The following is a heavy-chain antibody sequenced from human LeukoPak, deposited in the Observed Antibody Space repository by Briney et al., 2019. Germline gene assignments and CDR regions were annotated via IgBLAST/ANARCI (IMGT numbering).Heavy chain of an antibody. J-gene: IGHJ4*02. Sequence: GGSLRLSCAASGFIIATYNMNWVRQAPGKGLEWVSFINLSSDIIYYADSVKGRFTISRDNAKNSLYLQMNSLRAEDTALYYCAKPHEGYSSSWDYFDYWGQGTLVTVSS. CDR3: AKPHEGYSSSWDYFDY. CDR1: GFIIATYN. V-gene: IGHV3-21*04. D-gene: IGHD6-13*01. CDR2: INLSSDII.